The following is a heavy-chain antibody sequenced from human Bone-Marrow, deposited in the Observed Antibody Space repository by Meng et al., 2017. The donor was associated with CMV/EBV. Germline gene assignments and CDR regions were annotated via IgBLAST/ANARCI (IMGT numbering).Heavy chain of an antibody. J-gene: IGHJ4*02. CDR3: VRTWGGTSSYLDY. D-gene: IGHD3-16*01. V-gene: IGHV3-11*06. CDR1: GVSFSDYC. Sequence: CVDSGVSFSDYCMSWIRQASGEGLEWVSYISNSCTQTNYADSMMGRFTISRDKAKNSLCLQMNSLRVADTAMYYCVRTWGGTSSYLDYWGRGTLVTVS. CDR2: ISNSCTQT.